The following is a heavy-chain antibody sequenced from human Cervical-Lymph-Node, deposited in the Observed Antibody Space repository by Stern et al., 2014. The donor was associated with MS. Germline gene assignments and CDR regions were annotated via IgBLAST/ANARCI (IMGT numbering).Heavy chain of an antibody. V-gene: IGHV4-59*11. CDR3: ARATDL. J-gene: IGHJ5*02. CDR2: IYYRGTT. Sequence: QVQLQESGPGLLRPSETLSITCNVSGASITSHFWSWIRQPPGKGLEWIGYIYYRGTTNYNASLKGRVAISINTSKTQFSLRLSSVTAADTAVYYCARATDLWGQGILVTVSS. CDR1: GASITSHF.